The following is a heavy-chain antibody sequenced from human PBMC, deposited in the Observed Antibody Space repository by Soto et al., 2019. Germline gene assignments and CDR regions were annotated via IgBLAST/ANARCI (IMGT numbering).Heavy chain of an antibody. V-gene: IGHV1-18*01. CDR1: GYTFTTYG. D-gene: IGHD1-1*01. J-gene: IGHJ5*02. CDR2: ISAFNGNT. Sequence: QIQLVQSGGEVRKPGASVKLSCKASGYTFTTYGISWVRQRPGQGLEWMGWISAFNGNTKSVQEFQGRVTMTTDTSTTTAYMEVKRLTSDDSAVYFCARGSGDTGSAWLDPWGQGTLVTVSS. CDR3: ARGSGDTGSAWLDP.